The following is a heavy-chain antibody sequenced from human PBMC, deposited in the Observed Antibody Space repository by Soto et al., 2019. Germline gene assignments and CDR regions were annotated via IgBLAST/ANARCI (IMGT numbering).Heavy chain of an antibody. Sequence: QVQLVQSEAEVKKPGASVKVSCKTSGYTFIDYGISWVRQAPGQGLEWMGWINGYSGKANYAQKFQGRVTLTTSATTAHMELRSLRSDDTAVYYCAREVYCTGGSCYLVGTFDYWGQGTLVTVSS. CDR1: GYTFIDYG. CDR3: AREVYCTGGSCYLVGTFDY. D-gene: IGHD2-15*01. CDR2: INGYSGKA. J-gene: IGHJ4*02. V-gene: IGHV1-18*01.